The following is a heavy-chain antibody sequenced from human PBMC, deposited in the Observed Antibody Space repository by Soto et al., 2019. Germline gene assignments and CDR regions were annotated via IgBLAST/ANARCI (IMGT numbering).Heavy chain of an antibody. CDR3: ARDLVTVAGMNWFDP. CDR2: ISSSSSYI. V-gene: IGHV3-21*01. Sequence: GGSLRLSCAASGFTFSSYSMNWVRQAPGKGLEWVSSISSSSSYIYYADSVKGRFTISRDNAKNSLYLQMNSLRAEDTAVYYCARDLVTVAGMNWFDPWGQGTLVTVSS. D-gene: IGHD6-19*01. J-gene: IGHJ5*02. CDR1: GFTFSSYS.